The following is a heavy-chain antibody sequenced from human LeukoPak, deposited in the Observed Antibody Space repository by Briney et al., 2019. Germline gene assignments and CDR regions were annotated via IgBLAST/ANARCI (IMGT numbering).Heavy chain of an antibody. Sequence: SETLSLTCTVSGGSISSSSYYWGWIRQPPGKGLEWIGSIYYSGSTYYNPSLKSRVTISVDTSKNQFSLKLSSVTAADTAVYYCARVSTTTHDSSGYTLDYWGQGTLVTVSS. CDR2: IYYSGST. J-gene: IGHJ4*02. CDR1: GGSISSSSYY. CDR3: ARVSTTTHDSSGYTLDY. V-gene: IGHV4-39*07. D-gene: IGHD3-22*01.